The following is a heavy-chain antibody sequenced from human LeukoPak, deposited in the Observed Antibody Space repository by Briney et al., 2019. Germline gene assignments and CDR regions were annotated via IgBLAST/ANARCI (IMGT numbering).Heavy chain of an antibody. J-gene: IGHJ4*02. CDR2: INWNGGST. CDR3: ARGLGYCSGGSCETSFDY. CDR1: GFTFDDYG. Sequence: GGSLRLSCAASGFTFDDYGMSWVRQAPGKGLEWVSGINWNGGSTGYADSVKGRFTISRDNAKNSLYLQMNSLRAEDTALYYCARGLGYCSGGSCETSFDYWGQGTLVTVSS. V-gene: IGHV3-20*04. D-gene: IGHD2-15*01.